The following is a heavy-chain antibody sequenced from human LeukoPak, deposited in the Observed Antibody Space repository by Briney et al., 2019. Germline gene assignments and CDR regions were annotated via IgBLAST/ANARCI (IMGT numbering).Heavy chain of an antibody. CDR3: AKEREVVAALTTYFDY. J-gene: IGHJ4*02. CDR1: GFTFSSYA. V-gene: IGHV3-23*01. Sequence: GGSLRLSCAASGFTFSSYAMSWVRQAPGKGREWVSAISGSGGSTYYADSVKGRFTISRDNSKNTLYLQMNSPRAEDTAVYYCAKEREVVAALTTYFDYWGQGTLVTVSS. CDR2: ISGSGGST. D-gene: IGHD2-15*01.